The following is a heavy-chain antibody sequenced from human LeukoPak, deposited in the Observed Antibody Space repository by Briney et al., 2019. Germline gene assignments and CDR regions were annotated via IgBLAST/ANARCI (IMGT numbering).Heavy chain of an antibody. CDR2: VIPIFGTA. Sequence: SVKVSCKASGGTFSSYAISWVRQAPGQGLEWMEGVIPIFGTANYAQKFQGRVTITTDESTSTAYMELSSLRSEDTAVYYCASTYYYDSSGDGYYYGMDVWGQGTTVTVSS. CDR1: GGTFSSYA. D-gene: IGHD3-22*01. CDR3: ASTYYYDSSGDGYYYGMDV. J-gene: IGHJ6*02. V-gene: IGHV1-69*05.